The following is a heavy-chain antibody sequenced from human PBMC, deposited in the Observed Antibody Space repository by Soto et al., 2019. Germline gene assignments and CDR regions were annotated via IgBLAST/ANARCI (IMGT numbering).Heavy chain of an antibody. CDR1: GGSFSGYY. J-gene: IGHJ4*02. CDR3: ARDFSWRQFDY. Sequence: SETLSLTCAVYGGSFSGYYWSWIRQPPGKGLEWIGEINHSGSTNYNPSLKIRVTIAVDTSKNQFSLKLSSVTAADTAVYYCARDFSWRQFDYWGQGTLVTVSS. CDR2: INHSGST. D-gene: IGHD2-15*01. V-gene: IGHV4-34*01.